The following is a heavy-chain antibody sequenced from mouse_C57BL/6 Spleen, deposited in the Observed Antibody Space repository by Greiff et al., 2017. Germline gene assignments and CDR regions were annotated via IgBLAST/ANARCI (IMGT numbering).Heavy chain of an antibody. Sequence: EVQLQQSGPELVKPGASVKISCKASGYTFTDYYMNWVKQSHGKSLEWIGDINPNNGGTSYNQKFKGKATLTVDKSSSTAYMELRSLTSEDSAVYYCARNGMVTTGFYFDYWGQGTTLTVSS. CDR3: ARNGMVTTGFYFDY. CDR2: INPNNGGT. J-gene: IGHJ2*01. V-gene: IGHV1-26*01. D-gene: IGHD2-1*01. CDR1: GYTFTDYY.